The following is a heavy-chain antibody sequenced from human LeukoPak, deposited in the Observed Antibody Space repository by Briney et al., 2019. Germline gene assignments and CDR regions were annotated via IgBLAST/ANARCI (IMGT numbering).Heavy chain of an antibody. D-gene: IGHD2-8*01. CDR1: GGSISSSSYY. CDR2: IYYSGST. J-gene: IGHJ5*02. Sequence: PSETLSLTCTVSGGSISSSSYYWGWIRQPPGKGLEWIGSIYYSGSTYYNPSLKSRVTISVDTSKNQFSLKLSSVTAADTAVYYCARGAGDVVLMVYAINWFDPWGQGTLVTVSS. V-gene: IGHV4-39*01. CDR3: ARGAGDVVLMVYAINWFDP.